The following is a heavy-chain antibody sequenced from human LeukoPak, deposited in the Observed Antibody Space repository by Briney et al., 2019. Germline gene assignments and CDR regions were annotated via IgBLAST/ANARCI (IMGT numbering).Heavy chain of an antibody. CDR2: IKSKTDGGTT. Sequence: PGGSLRLSCAASGFTFSNAWMSWVRQAPGKGLEWVGRIKSKTDGGTTDYAAPVKGRFTISRDDSKNALYLQMNSLKTEDTAVYYCARDSGWYRPDAFDIWGQGTMVTVSS. V-gene: IGHV3-15*01. CDR3: ARDSGWYRPDAFDI. D-gene: IGHD6-19*01. CDR1: GFTFSNAW. J-gene: IGHJ3*02.